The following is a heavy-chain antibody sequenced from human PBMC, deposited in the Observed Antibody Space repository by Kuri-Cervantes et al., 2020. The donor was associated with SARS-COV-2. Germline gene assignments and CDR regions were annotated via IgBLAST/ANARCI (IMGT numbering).Heavy chain of an antibody. CDR2: IDWDDDK. D-gene: IGHD3-10*01. CDR3: ARINYGSGSFTNGMDV. J-gene: IGHJ6*02. V-gene: IGHV2-70*01. Sequence: SGPTLVKPTQTLTLTCTFSGFSLSTSGMCVSWIRQPPGKALEWLALIDWDDDKYYSTSLKTRLTISKDTSKNQVVLTMTNMDPVDTATYYCARINYGSGSFTNGMDVWGQGTTVTVSS. CDR1: GFSLSTSGMC.